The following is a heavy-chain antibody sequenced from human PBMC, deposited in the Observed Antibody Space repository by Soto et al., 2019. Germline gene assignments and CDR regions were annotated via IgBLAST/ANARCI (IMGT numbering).Heavy chain of an antibody. V-gene: IGHV1-18*01. CDR1: CYTFTSYG. J-gene: IGHJ6*03. D-gene: IGHD2-21*02. Sequence: GASVKVSCKSSCYTFTSYGISLFRHTPGQGLECMGWISAYNGNTNYAQKLQGRVTMTTDTSTSTAYMELRSLRSDDTAVYYCARQPTDYYYYMDVWGKGTTVTVSS. CDR3: ARQPTDYYYYMDV. CDR2: ISAYNGNT.